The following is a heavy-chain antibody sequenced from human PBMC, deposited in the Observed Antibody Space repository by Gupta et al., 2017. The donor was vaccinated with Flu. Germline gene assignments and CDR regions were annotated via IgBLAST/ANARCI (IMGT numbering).Heavy chain of an antibody. V-gene: IGHV3-48*02. D-gene: IGHD1-26*01. J-gene: IGHJ2*01. Sequence: EVQLVESGGGLVQPGGSLRLSCAASGFTFSSSSMNWVRQAPGKGLEWVSYISASSRTILYVDSVKGRFIISRDNAKNALYLQMNGLKDEDAAVYYCARAPVSGNYVTGDFDLWGRGTLLTVSS. CDR3: ARAPVSGNYVTGDFDL. CDR2: ISASSRTI. CDR1: GFTFSSSS.